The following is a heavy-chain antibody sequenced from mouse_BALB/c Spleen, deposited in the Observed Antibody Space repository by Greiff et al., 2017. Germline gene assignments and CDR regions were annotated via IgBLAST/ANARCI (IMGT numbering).Heavy chain of an antibody. CDR1: GFTFSSFG. J-gene: IGHJ2*01. D-gene: IGHD3-3*01. CDR3: AREGRGFDY. V-gene: IGHV5-17*02. CDR2: ISSGSSTI. Sequence: EVQLVESGGGLVQPGGSRKLSCAASGFTFSSFGMHWVRQAPEKGLEWVAYISSGSSTIYYADTVKGRFTISRDNPKNTLFLQMTSLRSEDTAMYYCAREGRGFDYWGQGTTRTVSS.